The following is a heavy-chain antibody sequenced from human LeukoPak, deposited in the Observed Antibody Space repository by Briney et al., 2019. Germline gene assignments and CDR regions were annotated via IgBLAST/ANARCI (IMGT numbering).Heavy chain of an antibody. CDR2: TYYRSKWRN. D-gene: IGHD2/OR15-2a*01. CDR3: VRDLSWRFDY. J-gene: IGHJ4*02. V-gene: IGHV6-1*01. Sequence: SQTLSLTCAISGDSVSSNSAAWNWIRQSPSRGLEWLGRTYYRSKWRNDYAVSVKSRITISPDTSKNQFSLQLNSVTSEDTSVYYCVRDLSWRFDYWGQGTLVTVSS. CDR1: GDSVSSNSAA.